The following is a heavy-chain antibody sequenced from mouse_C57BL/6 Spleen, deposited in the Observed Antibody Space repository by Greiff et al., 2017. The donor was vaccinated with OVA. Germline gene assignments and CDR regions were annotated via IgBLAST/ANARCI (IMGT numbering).Heavy chain of an antibody. CDR3: TRGGYLFDY. D-gene: IGHD2-2*01. CDR1: GFTFSSYA. Sequence: EVNVVESGEGLVKPGGSLKLSCAASGFTFSSYAMSWVRQTPEKRLEWVAYISSGGDYIYYADTVKGRFTISRDNARNTLYLQMSSLKSEDTAMYYCTRGGYLFDYWGQGTTLTVSS. V-gene: IGHV5-9-1*02. CDR2: ISSGGDYI. J-gene: IGHJ2*01.